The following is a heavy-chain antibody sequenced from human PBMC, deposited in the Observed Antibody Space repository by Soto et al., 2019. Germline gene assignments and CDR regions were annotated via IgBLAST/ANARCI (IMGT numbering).Heavy chain of an antibody. D-gene: IGHD3-22*01. V-gene: IGHV3-15*07. CDR3: TSGPYYNTGGLDS. Sequence: DVQLMESWGGLVQPGGSLRLSCAASGFSFTDAWMNWVRQGPGKGLEWFGRSKTKAYGGTIAYAAPVNGRFSISRDDSKNTLSLQMTSLKPEDTAVYYCTSGPYYNTGGLDSWGQGTLVTVSS. CDR1: GFSFTDAW. CDR2: SKTKAYGGTI. J-gene: IGHJ4*02.